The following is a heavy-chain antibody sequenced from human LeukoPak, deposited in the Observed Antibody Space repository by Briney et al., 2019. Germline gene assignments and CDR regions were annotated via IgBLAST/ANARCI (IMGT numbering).Heavy chain of an antibody. CDR1: GLIFSSYG. V-gene: IGHV3-30*18. J-gene: IGHJ4*02. Sequence: GGSVRLFCAPSGLIFSSYGMHCARQAPGEGREWVAVILYDGSNKYYADSVKGRFTISRDNSKNTLYLQMNSLRAEDTAVYYCAKPLGAQRGWHGDYWGQGTVVTVSS. CDR3: AKPLGAQRGWHGDY. CDR2: ILYDGSNK. D-gene: IGHD6-19*01.